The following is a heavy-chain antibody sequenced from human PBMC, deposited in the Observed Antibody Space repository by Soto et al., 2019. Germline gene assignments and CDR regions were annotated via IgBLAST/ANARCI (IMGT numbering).Heavy chain of an antibody. CDR1: GYTFTSYD. V-gene: IGHV1-8*01. Sequence: ASVKVSCKASGYTFTSYDINWVRQATGQGLEWMGWMNPNSGNTGYAQKFQGRVTMTRNTSISTAYMELSSLRSEDTAVYYCARRALYDYIWGKFPTGVNYYYYMDVWGKGTTVTVSS. CDR2: MNPNSGNT. J-gene: IGHJ6*03. CDR3: ARRALYDYIWGKFPTGVNYYYYMDV. D-gene: IGHD3-16*01.